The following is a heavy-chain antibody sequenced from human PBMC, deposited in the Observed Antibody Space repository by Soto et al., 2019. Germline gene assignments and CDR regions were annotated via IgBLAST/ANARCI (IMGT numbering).Heavy chain of an antibody. CDR2: IYSSGST. V-gene: IGHV4-30-4*01. Sequence: SQTLPLTCTVSGGSISSGDYSWSWICQPPGKGLEWIGYIYSSGSTSYNPSLKSRVTISVDTSKNQFSLKLSSVTAADTAVYYCARDVVRSVQLLGANWFDPWGQGTMVTVSS. D-gene: IGHD2-2*01. CDR1: GGSISSGDYS. CDR3: ARDVVRSVQLLGANWFDP. J-gene: IGHJ5*02.